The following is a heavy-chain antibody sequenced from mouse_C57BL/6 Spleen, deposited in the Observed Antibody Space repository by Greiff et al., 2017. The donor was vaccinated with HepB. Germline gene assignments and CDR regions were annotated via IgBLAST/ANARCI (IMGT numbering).Heavy chain of an antibody. Sequence: EVQVVESGAELVRPGASVKLSCTASGFNIKDDYMHWVKQRPEQGLEWIGWIDPENGDTEYASKFQGKATITADTSSNTAYLQLSSLTSEDTAVYYCTTFTTVVATDWFAYWGQGTLVTVSA. J-gene: IGHJ3*01. CDR3: TTFTTVVATDWFAY. D-gene: IGHD1-1*01. V-gene: IGHV14-4*01. CDR2: IDPENGDT. CDR1: GFNIKDDY.